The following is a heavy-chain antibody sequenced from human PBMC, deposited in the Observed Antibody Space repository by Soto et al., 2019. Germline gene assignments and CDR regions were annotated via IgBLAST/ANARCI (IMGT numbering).Heavy chain of an antibody. CDR3: AREGVYYDSSGYYYGGYYFDY. V-gene: IGHV1-69*13. Sequence: SVKVSCKASGGTFSSYAISWVRQAPGQGLEWMGGIIPIFGTANYAQKFQGRVTITADESTSTAYMELSSLRSEDTAVYYCAREGVYYDSSGYYYGGYYFDYWGQGTLVTVSS. D-gene: IGHD3-22*01. CDR1: GGTFSSYA. CDR2: IIPIFGTA. J-gene: IGHJ4*02.